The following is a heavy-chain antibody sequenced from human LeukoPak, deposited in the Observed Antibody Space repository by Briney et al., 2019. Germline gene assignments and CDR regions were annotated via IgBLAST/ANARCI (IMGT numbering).Heavy chain of an antibody. CDR1: GGTFSSYA. CDR3: ASGEGITGLDY. CDR2: IIPILGIA. J-gene: IGHJ4*02. Sequence: SVKVSCKASGGTFSSYAISWVRQAPGQGLEWMGRIIPILGIANYAQKFQGRVTITADESTSTAYMELSSLRSEDTAVYYCASGEGITGLDYWGQGTLVTVSS. V-gene: IGHV1-69*04. D-gene: IGHD1-20*01.